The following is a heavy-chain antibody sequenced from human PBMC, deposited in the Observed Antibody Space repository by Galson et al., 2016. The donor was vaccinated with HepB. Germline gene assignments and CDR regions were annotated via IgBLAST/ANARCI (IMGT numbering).Heavy chain of an antibody. CDR2: ISLKPDGT. CDR1: GFSLRNHW. J-gene: IGHJ6*02. V-gene: IGHV3-74*01. CDR3: ARGGVYFDMDV. D-gene: IGHD6-25*01. Sequence: SLRLSCAASGFSLRNHWMHWVRQAPGQGLVLVSRISLKPDGTWYAESVGGRFSISKDSTKNTVYLQMNSLRVEDTAPYYGARGGVYFDMDVWGQGTTVTFSS.